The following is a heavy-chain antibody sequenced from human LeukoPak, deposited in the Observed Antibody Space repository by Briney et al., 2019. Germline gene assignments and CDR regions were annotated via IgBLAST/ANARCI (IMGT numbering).Heavy chain of an antibody. CDR1: GYTFTGHY. CDR2: INPNSGGT. CDR3: ARDHRLVPDN. Sequence: ASVKVSCKASGYTFTGHYMHWARQAPGQGLEWMGRINPNSGGTNYAQKFQGRVTITSDRAITTVYMELSRLTSDDTAVYYCARDHRLVPDNWGQGTLVTVSS. D-gene: IGHD6-6*01. V-gene: IGHV1-2*06. J-gene: IGHJ4*02.